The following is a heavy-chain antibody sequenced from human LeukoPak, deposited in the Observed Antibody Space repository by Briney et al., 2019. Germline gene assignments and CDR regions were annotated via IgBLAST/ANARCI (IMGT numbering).Heavy chain of an antibody. CDR1: GFTFTSYG. Sequence: PGGSLRLSCAASGFTFTSYGMSRVRQAPGKGLEWVSAISGSAGSTYYADSVKGRFTISRDNSKNTLYLQMNSLRAEDTAVYYCAKGLDYGDYAYWYFDLWGRGTLVTVSS. D-gene: IGHD4-17*01. J-gene: IGHJ2*01. CDR3: AKGLDYGDYAYWYFDL. CDR2: ISGSAGST. V-gene: IGHV3-23*01.